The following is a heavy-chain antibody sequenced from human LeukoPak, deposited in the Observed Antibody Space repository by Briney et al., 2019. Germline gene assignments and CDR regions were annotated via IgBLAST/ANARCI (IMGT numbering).Heavy chain of an antibody. J-gene: IGHJ5*02. V-gene: IGHV3-11*04. Sequence: GGSLRLSCAASGFTFSDYYMSWIRQAPGKGLEWVSSISSSDNTIYYTDSVKGRFAISRDNAKNSLYLQMKSMRAEDTAVYYCARGFYTYDQWGQGTLVTVSS. D-gene: IGHD5-24*01. CDR1: GFTFSDYY. CDR3: ARGFYTYDQ. CDR2: ISSSDNTI.